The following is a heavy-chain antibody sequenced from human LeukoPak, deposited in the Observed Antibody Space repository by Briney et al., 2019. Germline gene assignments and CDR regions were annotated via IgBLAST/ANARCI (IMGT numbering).Heavy chain of an antibody. V-gene: IGHV4-4*08. Sequence: SETLSLTCTVSGCSITGYHWSWIRQPPGKGLEWIGYIYSSGSTEYKPSLKSRATISADTSKNQFSLKLTSVAAADTAVYYCARAGPLPTSDGGPIADYWGQGTLVTVSS. CDR1: GCSITGYH. D-gene: IGHD2-21*02. CDR2: IYSSGST. CDR3: ARAGPLPTSDGGPIADY. J-gene: IGHJ4*02.